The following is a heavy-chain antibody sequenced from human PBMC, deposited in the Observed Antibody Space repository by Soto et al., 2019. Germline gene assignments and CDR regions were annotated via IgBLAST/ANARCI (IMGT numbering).Heavy chain of an antibody. J-gene: IGHJ4*02. CDR3: ARQNYGSGSTYFDY. CDR2: ISYSGST. CDR1: GGSISSYY. V-gene: IGHV4-59*08. Sequence: QVQLQESGPGLVKPSETLSLTCTVSGGSISSYYWSWIRQPPGKGLEWIGYISYSGSTNYNPSLKRRVTIAVDTSKNQFSLKLNSMTAEDTAVYYCARQNYGSGSTYFDYWGQGTLVTVAA. D-gene: IGHD3-10*01.